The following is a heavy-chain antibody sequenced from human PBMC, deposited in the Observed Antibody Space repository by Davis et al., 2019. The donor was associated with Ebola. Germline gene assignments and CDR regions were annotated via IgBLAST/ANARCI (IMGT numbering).Heavy chain of an antibody. V-gene: IGHV3-30*02. J-gene: IGHJ4*02. CDR2: IRDDGSNK. D-gene: IGHD3-22*01. CDR1: GFTFSSYG. Sequence: GESLKISCAASGFTFSSYGMHWVRQAPGKGLEWVGFIRDDGSNKYYADSVEGRFTISRDNSKSTLFLQMSGLRAEDTAVYYCAKDWDDNGSYYDVFDHWGQGTLVTVSS. CDR3: AKDWDDNGSYYDVFDH.